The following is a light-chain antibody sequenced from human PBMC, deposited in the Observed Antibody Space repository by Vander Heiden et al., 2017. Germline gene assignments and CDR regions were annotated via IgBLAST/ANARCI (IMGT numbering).Light chain of an antibody. V-gene: IGKV4-1*01. Sequence: DIAMTQSPDPSAVPPGERATINCKSCQSVFSSYSHKNQVAWYQQKPGQPPKLLISWASTRESGVPDRFSGSGSGIDFTLTISSLQAEDVGIYYCKQYISIPFTFGRGTKVDIK. CDR2: WAS. CDR3: KQYISIPFT. J-gene: IGKJ3*01. CDR1: QSVFSSYSHKNQ.